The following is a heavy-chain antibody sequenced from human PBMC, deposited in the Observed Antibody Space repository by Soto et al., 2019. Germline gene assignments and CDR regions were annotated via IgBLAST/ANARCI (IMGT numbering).Heavy chain of an antibody. CDR2: IYPGDHET. Sequence: GESLKISCQSSGYTFSNFWIGWVRQLPGKGLEWMGIIYPGDHETRYSPSFHGKVTISADRSINTAYLQWNSLEASDTAFYFCARSPRSRPYFDYWGRGALVTVSS. D-gene: IGHD6-13*01. CDR3: ARSPRSRPYFDY. J-gene: IGHJ4*02. V-gene: IGHV5-51*01. CDR1: GYTFSNFW.